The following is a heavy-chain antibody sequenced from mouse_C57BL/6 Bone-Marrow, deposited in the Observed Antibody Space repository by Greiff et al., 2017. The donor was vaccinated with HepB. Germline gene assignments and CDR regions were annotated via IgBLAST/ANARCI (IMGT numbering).Heavy chain of an antibody. CDR3: TSTVVAHYYAMDY. Sequence: EVQGVESGTVLARPGASVKMSCKTSGYTFTSYWMHWVKQRPGQGLEWIGAIYPGNSDTSYNQKFKGKAKLTAVTSASTAYMELSSLTNEDSAVYYCTSTVVAHYYAMDYWGQGTSVTVSS. CDR1: GYTFTSYW. CDR2: IYPGNSDT. V-gene: IGHV1-5*01. J-gene: IGHJ4*01. D-gene: IGHD1-1*01.